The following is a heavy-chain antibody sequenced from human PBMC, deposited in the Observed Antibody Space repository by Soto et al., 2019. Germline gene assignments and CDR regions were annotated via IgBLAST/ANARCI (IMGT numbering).Heavy chain of an antibody. CDR3: ARGLISGSHYSGGWYFFDS. D-gene: IGHD1-26*01. CDR2: INHSGSA. J-gene: IGHJ4*02. V-gene: IGHV4-34*01. CDR1: GGSFSDYI. Sequence: SETLSLTCDVYGGSFSDYIWTWIRQTPGKGLQWIGQINHSGSANYNPSLKSRVTISVHTSSSQFSLELSSVTAADTAVYYCARGLISGSHYSGGWYFFDSWGQGSQVTVSS.